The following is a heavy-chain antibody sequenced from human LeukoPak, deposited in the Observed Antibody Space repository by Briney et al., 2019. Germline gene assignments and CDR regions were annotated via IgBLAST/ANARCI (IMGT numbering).Heavy chain of an antibody. V-gene: IGHV3-53*01. Sequence: TGGSLRLSCAASGFTVSSNYMSWVRQAPGKGLEWVSVIYSGGSTYYADSVKGRFTISRDNSKNTLYLQMNSLRAEDTAVYYCARGGYSYALVAYYFDYWGQGTLVTVSS. CDR1: GFTVSSNY. CDR3: ARGGYSYALVAYYFDY. CDR2: IYSGGST. J-gene: IGHJ4*02. D-gene: IGHD5-18*01.